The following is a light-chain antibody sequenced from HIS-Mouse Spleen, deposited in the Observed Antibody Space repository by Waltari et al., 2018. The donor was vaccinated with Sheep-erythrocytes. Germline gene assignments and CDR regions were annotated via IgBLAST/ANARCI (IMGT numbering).Light chain of an antibody. J-gene: IGLJ2*01. Sequence: QSALTQPASVSGSPGQSITISCTVTSSDFGSYNLVSWYQQHPGKAPKLMIYEGSKRPSGVSNRFSGSKSGNTASLTISGLQAEDEADYYCCSYAGSSTLVFGGGTKLTVL. CDR1: SSDFGSYNL. V-gene: IGLV2-23*01. CDR3: CSYAGSSTLV. CDR2: EGS.